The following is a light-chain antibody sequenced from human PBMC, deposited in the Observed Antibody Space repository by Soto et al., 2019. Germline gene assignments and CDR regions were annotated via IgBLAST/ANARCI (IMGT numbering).Light chain of an antibody. CDR2: EGR. CDR3: SAYTARSTLV. J-gene: IGLJ3*02. Sequence: QSALTQPASVSGSAGQSITISCSGTMRDVGAYNLVSRYQQHPGTAPKLIIYEGRNRPSGISSRVSGSRSGNTSSLTIAGLQPEDEGDYYCSAYTARSTLVFGGGTKVTVL. V-gene: IGLV2-14*01. CDR1: MRDVGAYNL.